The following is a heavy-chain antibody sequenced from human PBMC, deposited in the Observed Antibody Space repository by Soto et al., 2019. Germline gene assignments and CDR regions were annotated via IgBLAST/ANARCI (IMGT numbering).Heavy chain of an antibody. Sequence: PADTLSLTCTVSNGSVSSATYSWSGVRQPPGKGLEGIGRIYSIVTTNYNPSLKSRATMSVDMSKSQSSLNVASVTAADTAVYFCVRDVGVSGRFAPWGQGTLVTVSS. CDR3: VRDVGVSGRFAP. V-gene: IGHV4-61*01. J-gene: IGHJ5*02. CDR1: NGSVSSATYS. CDR2: IYSIVTT.